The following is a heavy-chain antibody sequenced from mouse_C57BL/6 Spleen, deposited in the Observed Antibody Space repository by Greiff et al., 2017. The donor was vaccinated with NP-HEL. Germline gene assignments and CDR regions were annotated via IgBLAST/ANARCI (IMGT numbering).Heavy chain of an antibody. CDR2: IYPGSGST. Sequence: VQLQQPGAELVKPGASVKMSCKASGYTFTSYWITWVKQRPGQGLEWIGDIYPGSGSTNYNEKFKSKATLTVDTSSSTAYMQLSSLTSEDAAVYYCAREGITTVVDDWGQGTTLTVSS. CDR3: AREGITTVVDD. J-gene: IGHJ2*01. D-gene: IGHD1-1*01. V-gene: IGHV1-55*01. CDR1: GYTFTSYW.